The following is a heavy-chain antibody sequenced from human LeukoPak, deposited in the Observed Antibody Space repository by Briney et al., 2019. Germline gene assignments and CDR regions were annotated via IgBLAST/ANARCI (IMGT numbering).Heavy chain of an antibody. CDR1: GFTFSSYG. CDR3: AKAMGATLFDY. CDR2: ISGSGGST. J-gene: IGHJ4*02. D-gene: IGHD1-26*01. V-gene: IGHV3-23*01. Sequence: GGSLRLSCAASGFTFSSYGMSWVRQAPGKGLEWVSAISGSGGSTYYADSVKGRFAISRDNSKNTLYLQMSSLRVEDTAVYYCAKAMGATLFDYWGQGTLVTVSS.